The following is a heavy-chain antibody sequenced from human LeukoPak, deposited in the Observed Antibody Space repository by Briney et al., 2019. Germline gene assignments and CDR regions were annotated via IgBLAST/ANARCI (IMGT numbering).Heavy chain of an antibody. CDR1: GYTFTGYY. V-gene: IGHV1-2*02. Sequence: RASVKVSCKASGYTFTGYYMHWVRQAPGQGLEWMGWINPNSGGTNYAQKFQGRVTMTRDTSISTAYMELSRLRSDDTAVYYCARDLGYYYGSGSSLGGDYWGQGTLVTVSS. CDR3: ARDLGYYYGSGSSLGGDY. CDR2: INPNSGGT. D-gene: IGHD3-10*01. J-gene: IGHJ4*02.